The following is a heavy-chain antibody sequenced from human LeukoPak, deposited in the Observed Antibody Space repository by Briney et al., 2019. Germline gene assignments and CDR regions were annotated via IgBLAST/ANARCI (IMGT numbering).Heavy chain of an antibody. CDR1: GYSFTTFW. CDR2: IYPGDSDT. V-gene: IGHV5-51*01. J-gene: IGHJ3*02. Sequence: GESLTISCQGSGYSFTTFWIGWVRRMPGKGLEWMGIIYPGDSDTIYSPSFQGQVTISADKSISTAYLQWSSLEASDTAMYYCATRDFGSDAFDIWGQGTMVTVSS. CDR3: ATRDFGSDAFDI. D-gene: IGHD3-16*01.